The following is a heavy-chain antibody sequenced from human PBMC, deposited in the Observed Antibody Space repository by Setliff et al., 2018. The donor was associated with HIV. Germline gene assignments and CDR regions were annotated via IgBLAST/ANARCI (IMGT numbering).Heavy chain of an antibody. CDR2: IDPEDGKT. CDR1: GYTFKDYF. CDR3: ATDLCSAVSCRAIDDAFNL. V-gene: IGHV1-69-2*01. Sequence: ASVKVSCKASGYTFKDYFIQWVQQAPGKGLKWMGRIDPEDGKTLYAEKFHGRITITADTSGDTAYMELSSLSSEDTAVYFRATDLCSAVSCRAIDDAFNLWGQGTMVTVSS. J-gene: IGHJ3*01. D-gene: IGHD2-15*01.